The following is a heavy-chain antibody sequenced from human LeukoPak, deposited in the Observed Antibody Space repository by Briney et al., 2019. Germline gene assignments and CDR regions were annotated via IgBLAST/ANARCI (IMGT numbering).Heavy chain of an antibody. CDR2: ISSSSSYT. CDR1: GFTFSDYY. V-gene: IGHV3-11*05. D-gene: IGHD3-9*01. Sequence: GGSLRLSCAASGFTFSDYYMSWIRQAPGKGLERVSYISSSSSYTNYADSVKGRFTISRDNAKNSLYLQMNSLRAEDTAVYYCARDKGPITIPDYYYGMDVWGQGTTVTVSS. CDR3: ARDKGPITIPDYYYGMDV. J-gene: IGHJ6*02.